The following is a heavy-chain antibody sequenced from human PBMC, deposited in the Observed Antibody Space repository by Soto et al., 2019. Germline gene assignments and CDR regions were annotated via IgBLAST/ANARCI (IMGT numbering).Heavy chain of an antibody. D-gene: IGHD3-3*01. V-gene: IGHV1-18*01. CDR3: ARFTSTDFWCGSEYYGMDV. CDR2: ISAYNGNT. CDR1: GYTFTSYG. J-gene: IGHJ6*02. Sequence: QVQLVQSGAEVKKPGASVKVSCKASGYTFTSYGMSWVRQAPGQGLEWMGWISAYNGNTNYAQKLQGRVTMTTDTSTSTAYMELRSLRSDDTAVYYCARFTSTDFWCGSEYYGMDVWGQGTTVTVSS.